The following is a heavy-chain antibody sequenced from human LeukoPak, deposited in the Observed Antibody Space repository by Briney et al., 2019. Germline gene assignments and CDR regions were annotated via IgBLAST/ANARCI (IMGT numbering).Heavy chain of an antibody. J-gene: IGHJ4*02. Sequence: SETLSLTCAVYGGSFSGYYWSWIRQPPGKGLEWIGYICYSGSTNYNPSLKSRVTISVDTSKNQFSLKLSSVTAADTAVYYCASGHGSCTNGVCRDYWGQGTLVTVSS. CDR2: ICYSGST. V-gene: IGHV4-59*01. D-gene: IGHD2-8*01. CDR3: ASGHGSCTNGVCRDY. CDR1: GGSFSGYY.